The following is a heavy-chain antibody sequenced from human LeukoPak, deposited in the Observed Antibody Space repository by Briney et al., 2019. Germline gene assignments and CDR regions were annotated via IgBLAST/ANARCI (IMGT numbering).Heavy chain of an antibody. CDR3: ARDSVGDGSGGPLYGMDV. V-gene: IGHV3-11*01. CDR2: MSSSGSTI. J-gene: IGHJ6*02. CDR1: GFTFSDYY. D-gene: IGHD3-10*01. Sequence: GGSLRLSCAASGFTFSDYYMSWIRQAPGKGLEWVSYMSSSGSTIYYADSVKGRFTISRDNAKKSLYLQMNSLRAEDTAVYYCARDSVGDGSGGPLYGMDVWGQGTTVTVSS.